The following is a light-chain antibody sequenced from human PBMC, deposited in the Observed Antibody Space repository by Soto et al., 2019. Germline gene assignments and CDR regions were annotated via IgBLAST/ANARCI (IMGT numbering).Light chain of an antibody. CDR1: QSISSW. V-gene: IGKV1-5*01. Sequence: ESQMTRSPCTMSASVGDRVTITCRASQSISSWLAWYQQKLGRAPRLLIYDASSLESGVPSRFSGNGYGTEFTLTISSLQPDDFATYYCQQYDTYSSLTFGGGTKVDI. J-gene: IGKJ4*01. CDR2: DAS. CDR3: QQYDTYSSLT.